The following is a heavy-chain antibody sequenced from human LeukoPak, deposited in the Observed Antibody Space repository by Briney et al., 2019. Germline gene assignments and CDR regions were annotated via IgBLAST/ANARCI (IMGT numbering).Heavy chain of an antibody. J-gene: IGHJ4*02. CDR2: ITSSGDST. Sequence: QAGGSLRLSCAASGFTFSSYAMSWVRQAPGKGLAWVSTITSSGDSTSYADSVRGRFTISRDNSNNTLYLQMNTLRAEDTAVYYCAKGSAGYSSTWDRYFDYWGQGTLVTVS. V-gene: IGHV3-23*01. D-gene: IGHD6-13*01. CDR1: GFTFSSYA. CDR3: AKGSAGYSSTWDRYFDY.